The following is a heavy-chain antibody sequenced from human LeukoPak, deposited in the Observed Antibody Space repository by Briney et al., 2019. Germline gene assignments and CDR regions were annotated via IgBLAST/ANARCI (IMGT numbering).Heavy chain of an antibody. CDR2: ISGSGGSI. V-gene: IGHV3-23*01. CDR3: AKDLGYCSGGSCLALDY. J-gene: IGHJ4*02. Sequence: GGSLRLSCAASGFTFSGYAMSWVRQAPGKGLEWVSAISGSGGSIYYADSVKGRFTISRDNSKNTLYLQMNSLRAEDTAVYYCAKDLGYCSGGSCLALDYWGQGTLVTVSS. CDR1: GFTFSGYA. D-gene: IGHD2-15*01.